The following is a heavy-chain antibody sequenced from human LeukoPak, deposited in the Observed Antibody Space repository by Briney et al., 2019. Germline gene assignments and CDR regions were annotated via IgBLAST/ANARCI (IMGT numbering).Heavy chain of an antibody. D-gene: IGHD2-15*01. J-gene: IGHJ4*02. CDR2: IIPIFGTA. CDR1: GGTFSSYA. CDR3: AREEPCSGGGCYYFDY. Sequence: SVKVSCKASGGTFSSYAISWVRQAPGQGLEWMGGIIPIFGTANYAQKFQGRVTITADESTSTAYMELSSLRSEGTAVYYCAREEPCSGGGCYYFDYWGQGTLVTVSS. V-gene: IGHV1-69*13.